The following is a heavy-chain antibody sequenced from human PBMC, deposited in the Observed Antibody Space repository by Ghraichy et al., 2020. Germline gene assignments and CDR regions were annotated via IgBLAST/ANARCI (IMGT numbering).Heavy chain of an antibody. J-gene: IGHJ4*02. CDR1: DGSLGVYY. V-gene: IGHV4-34*01. D-gene: IGHD3-9*01. CDR3: ASGPAHILRLDY. Sequence: SETLSLTCAVYDGSLGVYYWSWVRQPPGKGLEWIGEINHSGSTNYNPSLKSRLTISVDTSKNEVSLKLTSMTAADTAVYYCASGPAHILRLDYWGQGTLVTVSS. CDR2: INHSGST.